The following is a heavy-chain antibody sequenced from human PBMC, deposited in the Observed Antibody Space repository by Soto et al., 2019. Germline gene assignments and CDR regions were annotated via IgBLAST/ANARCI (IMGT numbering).Heavy chain of an antibody. CDR1: GGSISSYY. J-gene: IGHJ5*02. Sequence: SETLSLTCTVSGGSISSYYWSWIRQPPGKGLEWIGYIYYSGSTNYNPSLKSRVTISVDTSKNQFSLKLSSLQSEDTAVYYCERGIKYGDYSRWFDPWGPGTLVTVSS. V-gene: IGHV4-59*01. CDR3: ERGIKYGDYSRWFDP. D-gene: IGHD4-17*01. CDR2: IYYSGST.